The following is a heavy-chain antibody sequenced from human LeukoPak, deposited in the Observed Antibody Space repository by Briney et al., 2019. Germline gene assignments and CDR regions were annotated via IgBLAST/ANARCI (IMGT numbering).Heavy chain of an antibody. D-gene: IGHD2-15*01. V-gene: IGHV1-2*02. CDR3: ARAGGGSYNFDY. CDR1: GFTFSNYY. Sequence: ASVKVSCKASGFTFSNYYLHWVRQAPGQGLEWLGWINLNSGATNYAQKLQGRVTMTRDTSISTAYMEVSSLRSEDTAVYYCARAGGGSYNFDYWGQGTLVTVSS. CDR2: INLNSGAT. J-gene: IGHJ4*02.